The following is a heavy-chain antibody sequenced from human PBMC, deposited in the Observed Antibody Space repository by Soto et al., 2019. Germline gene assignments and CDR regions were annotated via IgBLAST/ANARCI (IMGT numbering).Heavy chain of an antibody. D-gene: IGHD5-18*01. CDR3: ARIPRYSFPTSDDLDS. CDR2: ITPIYPTT. Sequence: GASGKVSCKASGGTFYTYTFSWVRQAPGQGLEWMGSITPIYPTTNYAERFQGRLTITADGSTHTAYMDLTSLTSEDTAVYYCARIPRYSFPTSDDLDSWGQGTLVTVSS. CDR1: GGTFYTYT. J-gene: IGHJ4*02. V-gene: IGHV1-69*13.